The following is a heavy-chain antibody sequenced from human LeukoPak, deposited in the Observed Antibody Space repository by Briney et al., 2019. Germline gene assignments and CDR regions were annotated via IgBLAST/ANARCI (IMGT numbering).Heavy chain of an antibody. J-gene: IGHJ3*02. CDR1: GGTFSSYA. Sequence: SVKVSCKASGGTFSSYAISWVRQAPGQGLEWMGGIIPIFGTANYAQKFQGRVTITADESTSTAYMELSSLRSENTAVYYCARDGGALRGDAFDIWGQGTMVTVSS. CDR2: IIPIFGTA. D-gene: IGHD3-16*01. CDR3: ARDGGALRGDAFDI. V-gene: IGHV1-69*13.